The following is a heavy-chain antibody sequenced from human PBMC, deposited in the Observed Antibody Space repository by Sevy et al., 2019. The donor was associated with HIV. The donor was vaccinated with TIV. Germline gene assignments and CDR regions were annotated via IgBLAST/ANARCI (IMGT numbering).Heavy chain of an antibody. CDR1: VFTFGTYT. CDR3: AKGDTSFYGMDV. V-gene: IGHV3-23*01. J-gene: IGHJ6*02. CDR2: ISGSGGST. Sequence: GGSLRLSCAASVFTFGTYTMNWVRQAPGKGLEWVSAISGSGGSTYYTDSVKGRFTISRDNSKTTLYLQMNSLRAEDTAVYYCAKGDTSFYGMDVWGQGTTVTVSS. D-gene: IGHD5-18*01.